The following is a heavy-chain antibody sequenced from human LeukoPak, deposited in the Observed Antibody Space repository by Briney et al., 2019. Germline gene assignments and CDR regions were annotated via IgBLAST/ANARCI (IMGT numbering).Heavy chain of an antibody. CDR2: FDPEDGET. Sequence: GASVKVSCXVSGYTLTELSMHWVRQAHGKGLEWMGGFDPEDGETIYAQKFQGRVTMTEDTSTDTAYMELSSLRSEDTAVYYCATQLSYDSSGYYHGEFDYWGQGTLVTVSS. CDR3: ATQLSYDSSGYYHGEFDY. CDR1: GYTLTELS. V-gene: IGHV1-24*01. J-gene: IGHJ4*02. D-gene: IGHD3-22*01.